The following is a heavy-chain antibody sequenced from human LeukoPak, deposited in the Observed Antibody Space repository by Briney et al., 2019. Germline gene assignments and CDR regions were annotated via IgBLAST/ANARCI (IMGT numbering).Heavy chain of an antibody. CDR1: GYTFTSYG. Sequence: ASVKVSCKASGYTFTSYGISWVRQAPGQGLEWMGWISAYNGNTNYAQKLQGRVTTTTDTSTSTAYMELRSLRSDDTAVYYCQMYYDFWSGYYGTDYWGQGTLVTVSS. D-gene: IGHD3-3*01. CDR3: QMYYDFWSGYYGTDY. V-gene: IGHV1-18*01. J-gene: IGHJ4*02. CDR2: ISAYNGNT.